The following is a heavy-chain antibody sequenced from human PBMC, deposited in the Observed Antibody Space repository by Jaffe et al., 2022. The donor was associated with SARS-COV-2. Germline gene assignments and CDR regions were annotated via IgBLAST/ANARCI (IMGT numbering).Heavy chain of an antibody. CDR3: NTARWSYVWFDY. Sequence: EVQLVESGGGLVKPGGSLILSCSASGFTFSGAWMSWVRQVPGKGLEWVGRIKSKNDGGTTDYAAPVKGRFTISRDDSKNTLFLQMNSLKSDDTAVYYCNTARWSYVWFDYWGQGTLVTVSS. CDR2: IKSKNDGGTT. CDR1: GFTFSGAW. V-gene: IGHV3-15*01. D-gene: IGHD1-26*01. J-gene: IGHJ4*02.